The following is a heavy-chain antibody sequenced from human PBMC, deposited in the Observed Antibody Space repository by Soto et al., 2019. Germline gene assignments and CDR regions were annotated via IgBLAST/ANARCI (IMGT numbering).Heavy chain of an antibody. CDR3: ARVPDR. CDR2: IYHRGST. CDR1: GGSISSGGYS. J-gene: IGHJ5*02. V-gene: IGHV4-30-2*01. Sequence: QLQLQESGSGLVKPSQTLSLTCAVSGGSISSGGYSWGWIRQPPGKGLEWIGYIYHRGSTYYNPSRKSRVTISVDRSKNQFSLKLSSVTSADPAVYYCARVPDRWGQGTLVTVSS.